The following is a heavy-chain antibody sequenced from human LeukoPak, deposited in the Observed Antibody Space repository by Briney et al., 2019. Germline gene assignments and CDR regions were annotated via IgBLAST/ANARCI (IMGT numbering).Heavy chain of an antibody. CDR2: INPNGGGT. D-gene: IGHD2-15*01. V-gene: IGHV1-2*02. CDR1: GYTFTGYY. CDR3: ARDLKSASGSQFDY. Sequence: GASVKVSCKASGYTFTGYYMHWVRQAPGQGLEWMGWINPNGGGTNYAQKVQGRVTMTRDTSISTAYMELSRLRSDDTAVYYCARDLKSASGSQFDYWGQGTLVTVSS. J-gene: IGHJ4*02.